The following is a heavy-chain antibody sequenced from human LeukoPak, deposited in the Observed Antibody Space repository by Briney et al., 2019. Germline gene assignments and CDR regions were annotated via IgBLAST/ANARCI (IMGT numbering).Heavy chain of an antibody. CDR1: GFTFSSYG. D-gene: IGHD6-13*01. J-gene: IGHJ4*02. CDR3: AKPAWYSFDY. Sequence: GGSLRLSCAASGFTFSSYGMHWVRQAPGKGLEWVAAISYDGTNKNDADSVKGRFTISRDNSKNTLYLQMNSLRAEDTGVYYCAKPAWYSFDYWGQGTLVTVSS. V-gene: IGHV3-30*18. CDR2: ISYDGTNK.